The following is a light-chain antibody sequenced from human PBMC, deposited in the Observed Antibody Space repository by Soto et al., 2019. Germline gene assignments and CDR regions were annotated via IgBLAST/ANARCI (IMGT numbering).Light chain of an antibody. CDR2: DVG. V-gene: IGLV2-11*01. J-gene: IGLJ1*01. CDR1: SSDVGGYNY. CDR3: FSYAGSYTRG. Sequence: QSALTQPRSVSGSPGQSVTISCTGTSSDVGGYNYVSWYQQHPGTAPKLMIYDVGKRPSGVPERFSGSKSDNTASLTISGLQAEDEADYYCFSYAGSYTRGFGTGTKRNVL.